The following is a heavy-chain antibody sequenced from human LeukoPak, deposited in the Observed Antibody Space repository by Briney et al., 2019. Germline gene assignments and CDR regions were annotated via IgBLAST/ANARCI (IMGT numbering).Heavy chain of an antibody. CDR2: ISAYNGKT. CDR1: GYTFTSYG. Sequence: ASVKVSCKASGYTFTSYGISWVRQAPGQGLEWMGWISAYNGKTNYAQKVQGRVTMTTDTSTTTAYMELRSLRSDDTAVYYCARDPLGWDGSGYYYGGLDSWGQGTLVIVSS. CDR3: ARDPLGWDGSGYYYGGLDS. J-gene: IGHJ5*01. D-gene: IGHD3-22*01. V-gene: IGHV1-18*01.